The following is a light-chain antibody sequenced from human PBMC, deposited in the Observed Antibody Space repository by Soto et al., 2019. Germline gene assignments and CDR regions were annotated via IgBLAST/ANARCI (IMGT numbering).Light chain of an antibody. Sequence: EIVMTQSQATLSVSPGERVALSCRASQSVRGNFAWYQQKPGQAPRILIYDASTRATGIPARFSGSGSGTEFTLTISGLQSEDFGVFCCQQYNNWPYTFGQGTKLEIK. CDR2: DAS. CDR3: QQYNNWPYT. V-gene: IGKV3-15*01. CDR1: QSVRGN. J-gene: IGKJ2*01.